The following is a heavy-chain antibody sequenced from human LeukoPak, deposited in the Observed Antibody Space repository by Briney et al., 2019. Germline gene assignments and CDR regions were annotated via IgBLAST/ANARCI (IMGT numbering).Heavy chain of an antibody. Sequence: SETLSLTCTVSGGSISSYYWSWIRQPPGKGLEWIGYIYYSGSTNYNPSLKSRVTISVDTSKNQFSLKLSSVTAADTAVYYCARHGSGSYYNDAFDIWGQGTMVTVSS. V-gene: IGHV4-59*08. CDR1: GGSISSYY. D-gene: IGHD1-26*01. J-gene: IGHJ3*02. CDR2: IYYSGST. CDR3: ARHGSGSYYNDAFDI.